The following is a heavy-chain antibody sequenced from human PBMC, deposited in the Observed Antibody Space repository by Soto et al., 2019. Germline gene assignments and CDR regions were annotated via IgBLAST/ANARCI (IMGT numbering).Heavy chain of an antibody. CDR1: GGSISSSSYY. Sequence: QLQLQESGPGLVKPSETLSLTCTVSGGSISSSSYYWGWIRQPPGKGLEWIGSIYYSGSTYYNPSLKSRVTLSVDTSKNQFSLKLSSVTAADTAVYYCAVGVDTAMGRGSLFDPWGQGTLVTVSS. CDR2: IYYSGST. CDR3: AVGVDTAMGRGSLFDP. J-gene: IGHJ5*02. V-gene: IGHV4-39*01. D-gene: IGHD5-18*01.